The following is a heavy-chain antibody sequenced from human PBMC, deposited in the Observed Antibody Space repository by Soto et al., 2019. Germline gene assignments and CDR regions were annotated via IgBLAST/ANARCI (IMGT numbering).Heavy chain of an antibody. J-gene: IGHJ4*01. Sequence: QVQLQESGPGLVKPSETLSLTCTASGGSISSYYLSWIRQPPGKGLEWIGYIFYSGSTSYNPSLKMRVGKSVDTYKNQYSLKQSSVPAADTAVYYCASQGRDGYNYVNYFAFWGQGTLLTVSS. D-gene: IGHD5-12*01. V-gene: IGHV4-59*08. CDR3: ASQGRDGYNYVNYFAF. CDR1: GGSISSYY. CDR2: IFYSGST.